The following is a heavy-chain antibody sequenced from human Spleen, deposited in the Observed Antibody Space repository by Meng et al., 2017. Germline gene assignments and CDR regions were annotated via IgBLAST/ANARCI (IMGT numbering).Heavy chain of an antibody. CDR2: ITNSGRTI. Sequence: GESLKISCAASGFTFSSYDMNWVRQAPGKGLEWIAYITNSGRTIYYADSVKGRFTISRDNAKNSLSLQMNSLRGEDTAVYYCERDSAAKDYYYGMDVWGLGTMVTVSS. CDR3: ERDSAAKDYYYGMDV. D-gene: IGHD6-25*01. V-gene: IGHV3-48*03. J-gene: IGHJ6*02. CDR1: GFTFSSYD.